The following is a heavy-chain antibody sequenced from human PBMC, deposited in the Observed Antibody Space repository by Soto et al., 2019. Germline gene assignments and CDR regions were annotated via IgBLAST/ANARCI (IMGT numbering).Heavy chain of an antibody. D-gene: IGHD1-7*01. Sequence: GGSLRLSCAASGFTFSSCAMDWVRQAPGKGLEWVSTISGSGESTYYADSVKGRFTISRDNSKSTLYLQMNSLRAEDTAVYYCAKDRWNYDYFDFWGQGTLVTVSS. CDR1: GFTFSSCA. J-gene: IGHJ4*02. V-gene: IGHV3-23*01. CDR3: AKDRWNYDYFDF. CDR2: ISGSGEST.